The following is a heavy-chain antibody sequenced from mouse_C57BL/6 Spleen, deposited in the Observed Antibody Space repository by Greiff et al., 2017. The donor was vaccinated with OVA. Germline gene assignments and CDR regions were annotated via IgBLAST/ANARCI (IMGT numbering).Heavy chain of an antibody. CDR3: ARILGRGGYFDY. Sequence: EVQLVESGGGLVKPGGSLKLSRAASGFTFSDYGMHWVRQAPEKGLEWVAYISSGSSTIYYAATVKGRFTISRDNAKNTLFLQMTSRRSEDTAMYYCARILGRGGYFDYWGQGTTLTVSS. D-gene: IGHD4-1*01. V-gene: IGHV5-17*01. J-gene: IGHJ2*01. CDR1: GFTFSDYG. CDR2: ISSGSSTI.